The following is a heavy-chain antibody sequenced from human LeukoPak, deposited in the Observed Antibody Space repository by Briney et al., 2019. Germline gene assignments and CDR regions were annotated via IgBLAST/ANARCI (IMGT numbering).Heavy chain of an antibody. D-gene: IGHD5-18*01. CDR3: AKRGTVHVVDTAMAGGLSFDY. CDR1: GFTFSSYG. CDR2: IRYDGSNK. V-gene: IGHV3-30*02. Sequence: GGSLRLSCVASGFTFSSYGMHWVRQAPGKGLEWVAFIRYDGSNKYYADSVKGRFTISRDNSKNTLYLQMNSLRAEDTAVYYCAKRGTVHVVDTAMAGGLSFDYWGQGTLVTVSS. J-gene: IGHJ4*02.